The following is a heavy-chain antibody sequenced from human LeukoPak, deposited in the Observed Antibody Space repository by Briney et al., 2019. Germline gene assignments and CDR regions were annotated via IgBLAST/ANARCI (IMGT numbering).Heavy chain of an antibody. CDR2: IYYSGST. CDR3: ARRELLRGFDY. J-gene: IGHJ4*02. D-gene: IGHD1-26*01. CDR1: GGSNSSSSYY. V-gene: IGHV4-39*07. Sequence: SETLSLTCTVSGGSNSSSSYYWGWIRQPPGKGLEWIGSIYYSGSTYYNPSLKSRVTISVDTSKNQFSLKLSPVTAADTALYYCARRELLRGFDYWGQGTRVTVSS.